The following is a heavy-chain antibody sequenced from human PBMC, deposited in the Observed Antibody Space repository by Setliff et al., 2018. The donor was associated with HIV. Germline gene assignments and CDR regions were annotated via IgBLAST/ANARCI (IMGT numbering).Heavy chain of an antibody. CDR3: ARQLSNSLDY. CDR1: GFIFTNYA. Sequence: ASVKVSCKTSGFIFTNYAVHWVRQAPGQGLEWMGWINAGNGDTRYSQKFQGSVTFTRDTSASTAYMEVTGLRSDDTAMYYCARQLSNSLDYWGQGTLVTVSS. CDR2: INAGNGDT. V-gene: IGHV1-3*01. J-gene: IGHJ4*02. D-gene: IGHD7-27*01.